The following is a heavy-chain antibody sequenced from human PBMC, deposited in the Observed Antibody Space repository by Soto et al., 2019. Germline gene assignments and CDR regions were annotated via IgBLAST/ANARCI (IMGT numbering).Heavy chain of an antibody. CDR2: IYHTGST. Sequence: QVQLQESGPGLVKPSGTLSLTCAVSGGSISSNNWWSWVRQPPGKGLEWIGEIYHTGSTNYNPSLKSRVTISVDKFKNQFSLKLSSVTAADTAVYYCARQLVPPEYYYGMDVWGQGTTVTVSS. D-gene: IGHD6-13*01. CDR3: ARQLVPPEYYYGMDV. J-gene: IGHJ6*02. CDR1: GGSISSNNW. V-gene: IGHV4-4*02.